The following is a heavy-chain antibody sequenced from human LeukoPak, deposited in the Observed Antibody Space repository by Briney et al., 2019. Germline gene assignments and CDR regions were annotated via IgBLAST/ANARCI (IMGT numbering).Heavy chain of an antibody. CDR2: ISAYNGNT. CDR3: ARVAQNYYDSSGYDAFDI. J-gene: IGHJ3*02. D-gene: IGHD3-22*01. Sequence: GASVKVSCKASGYTFTSYGISWVRQAPGQGLEWMGWISAYNGNTNYAQKIQGRVTMTTDTSTSTAYMELRSLRSDDTAVYYCARVAQNYYDSSGYDAFDIWGQGTMVTVSS. V-gene: IGHV1-18*01. CDR1: GYTFTSYG.